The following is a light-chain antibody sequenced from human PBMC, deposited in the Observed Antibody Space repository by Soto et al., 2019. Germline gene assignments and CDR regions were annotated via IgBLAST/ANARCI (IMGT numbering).Light chain of an antibody. CDR3: AGWDGSLRGFV. CDR2: DNN. CDR1: SSNIGRDP. V-gene: IGLV1-44*01. Sequence: QSVLTQPPSASGTPGQRVTISCSGSSSNIGRDPVNRYQELPGTAPKLLIYDNNQRPSGVPDRFSGSKSGTSASLAISGLQSEDEADYFCAGWDGSLRGFVFGTGTKVTV. J-gene: IGLJ1*01.